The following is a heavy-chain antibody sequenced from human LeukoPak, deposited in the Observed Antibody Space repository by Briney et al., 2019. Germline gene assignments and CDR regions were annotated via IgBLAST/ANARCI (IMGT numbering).Heavy chain of an antibody. Sequence: SETLSLTCTVSGGSISSSSYYWGWIRQPPGKGLEWIGSIYYSGSTYYNPSLKSRVTISVDTSKNQLSLKLSSVTAADTAVYYCALRTYYDFWTGYPNQDYWGQGTLVTVSS. CDR2: IYYSGST. CDR3: ALRTYYDFWTGYPNQDY. J-gene: IGHJ4*02. CDR1: GGSISSSSYY. D-gene: IGHD3-3*01. V-gene: IGHV4-39*07.